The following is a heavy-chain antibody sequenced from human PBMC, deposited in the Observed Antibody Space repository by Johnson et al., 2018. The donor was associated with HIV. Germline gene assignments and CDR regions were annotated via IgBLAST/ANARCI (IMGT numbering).Heavy chain of an antibody. CDR1: GFTFSGYA. CDR3: AKGGGSGWSDAFDI. V-gene: IGHV3-23*04. D-gene: IGHD6-19*01. Sequence: MQLVESGGGLVQPGGSLRLSCAASGFTFSGYAMSWVRQAPGKGLDWVSTISGSGGSTYSADSVKGRFTISRDNSENTLYLQMNSLRAEDTDVYYCAKGGGSGWSDAFDIWGQGTIVTVSS. J-gene: IGHJ3*02. CDR2: ISGSGGST.